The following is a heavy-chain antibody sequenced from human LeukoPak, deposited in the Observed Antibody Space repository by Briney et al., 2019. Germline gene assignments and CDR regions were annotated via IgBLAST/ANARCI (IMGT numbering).Heavy chain of an antibody. CDR3: AREVVVAGKGGFDY. CDR1: GGSISSGGYY. D-gene: IGHD6-19*01. Sequence: SEALSLTCTVSGGSISSGGYYWSWIRQHPGKGLEWIGYIYYSGSTYYNPSLKSRVTISVDTSKNQFSLKLSSVTAADTAVYYCAREVVVAGKGGFDYWGQGTLVTVSS. CDR2: IYYSGST. V-gene: IGHV4-31*03. J-gene: IGHJ4*02.